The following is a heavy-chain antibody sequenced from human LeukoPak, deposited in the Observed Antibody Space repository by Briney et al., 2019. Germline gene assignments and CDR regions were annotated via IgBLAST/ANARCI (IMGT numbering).Heavy chain of an antibody. D-gene: IGHD3-22*01. CDR1: GFTFDDYA. CDR2: ISWNNGSI. V-gene: IGHV3-9*01. CDR3: AKDLVYDSSGSMDY. Sequence: GGSLRLSCAASGFTFDDYAMHWVRQAPGKGLEWVSGISWNNGSIGYADSVKGRFTISRDNAKNSLYLQMNSLRAEDTALYYCAKDLVYDSSGSMDYWGQGTLVTVSS. J-gene: IGHJ4*02.